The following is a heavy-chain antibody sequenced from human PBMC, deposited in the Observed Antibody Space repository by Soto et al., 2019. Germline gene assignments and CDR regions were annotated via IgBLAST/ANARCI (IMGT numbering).Heavy chain of an antibody. D-gene: IGHD6-6*01. CDR3: ARDFAGSSTHYGMDV. CDR1: GGSISSGGYY. Sequence: QVQLQESGPGLVKPSQTLSLTCTVSGGSISSGGYYWSWIRQHPGKGLEWIGYIYYSGSTYYNPSLKSRVTISVDTSKNQFSLKLSSVTAADTAVYYCARDFAGSSTHYGMDVWGQGTTVTVSS. J-gene: IGHJ6*02. V-gene: IGHV4-31*03. CDR2: IYYSGST.